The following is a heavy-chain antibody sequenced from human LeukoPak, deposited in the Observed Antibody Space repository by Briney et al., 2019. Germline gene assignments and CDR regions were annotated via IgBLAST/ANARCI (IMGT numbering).Heavy chain of an antibody. Sequence: GASVRVSCKASGYTFTGHYMHWVRQPPAQGLEWMGWINTNSGGTNYAQKFQGRVTMTRDTSISTAYMQLSRLRSDDTAVYYCATRYVYYGSARQKYYYGMDGWGQGTTVTVSS. V-gene: IGHV1-2*02. CDR3: ATRYVYYGSARQKYYYGMDG. CDR1: GYTFTGHY. CDR2: INTNSGGT. J-gene: IGHJ6*02. D-gene: IGHD3-10*01.